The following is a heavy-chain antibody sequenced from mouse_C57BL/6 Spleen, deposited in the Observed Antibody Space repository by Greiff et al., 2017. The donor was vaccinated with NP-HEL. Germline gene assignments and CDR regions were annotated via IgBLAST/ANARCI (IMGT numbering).Heavy chain of an antibody. CDR1: GFTIKDYY. Sequence: EVQLQQPGAELVKPGASVKLSCTASGFTIKDYYMHWVKQRTEQGLEWIGRIDPEDGETKYAPKFQGTATITADTSSNTAYLQLSSLTSEDTAVDYCALCYYGNSYVRDYWGKGTTLTVSS. CDR3: ALCYYGNSYVRDY. D-gene: IGHD1-1*01. CDR2: IDPEDGET. V-gene: IGHV14-2*01. J-gene: IGHJ2*01.